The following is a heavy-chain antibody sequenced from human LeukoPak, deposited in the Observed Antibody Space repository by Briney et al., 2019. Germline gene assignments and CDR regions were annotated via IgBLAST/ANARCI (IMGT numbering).Heavy chain of an antibody. V-gene: IGHV3-20*04. CDR3: AGAYYDAKEGN. Sequence: GGSLRLSCAASGFTSDDYGMSWVRQAPGKGLEWVSGVNWNGGNPGYADSVKGRFTISRDNAKNSLYLQMNSLRAEDTALYYCAGAYYDAKEGNWGQGTLVTVSS. CDR2: VNWNGGNP. CDR1: GFTSDDYG. D-gene: IGHD3-3*01. J-gene: IGHJ4*02.